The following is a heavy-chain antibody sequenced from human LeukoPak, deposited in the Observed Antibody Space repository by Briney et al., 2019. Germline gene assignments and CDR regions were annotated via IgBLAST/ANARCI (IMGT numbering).Heavy chain of an antibody. CDR1: GFTFSSYV. D-gene: IGHD4-11*01. V-gene: IGHV3-30*02. Sequence: GGSLRLPCAASGFTFSSYVMHWVRQAPGKGLEWVAFIPYDGSKNSYTDSVKGRFTISRDNSRNTLYLQMNTLRAEDTAVYYCAKGGGNYEFDYWGQGTLVTVSA. CDR2: IPYDGSKN. CDR3: AKGGGNYEFDY. J-gene: IGHJ4*02.